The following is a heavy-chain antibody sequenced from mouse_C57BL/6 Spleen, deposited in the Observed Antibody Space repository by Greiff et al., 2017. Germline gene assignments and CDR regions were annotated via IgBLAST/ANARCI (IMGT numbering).Heavy chain of an antibody. V-gene: IGHV1-55*01. CDR3: AIRLLLYFDY. D-gene: IGHD2-3*01. CDR2: IYPGSGST. CDR1: GYTFTSYW. Sequence: VQLQQPGAELVKPGASVKLSCKASGYTFTSYWITWVKQRPGQGLEWIGDIYPGSGSTNYNEKFKSKATLTVATSSSTAYKQLSSLSSEASAVYYCAIRLLLYFDYWGQGTTLTVSS. J-gene: IGHJ2*01.